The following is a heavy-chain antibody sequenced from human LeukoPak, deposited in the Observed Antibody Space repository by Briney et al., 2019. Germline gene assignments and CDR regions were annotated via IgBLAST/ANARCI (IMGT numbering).Heavy chain of an antibody. CDR3: ARAYYYDSSGQFDY. CDR2: IYHSGST. J-gene: IGHJ4*02. Sequence: SETLSLTCAVSGGSISSGGYSWSWIRQPPGKGLEWIGYIYHSGSTYYNPSLKSRVTISVDRSKNQFSLKLSSVTAADTAVYYCARAYYYDSSGQFDYWGQGTPVTVSS. CDR1: GGSISSGGYS. D-gene: IGHD3-22*01. V-gene: IGHV4-30-2*01.